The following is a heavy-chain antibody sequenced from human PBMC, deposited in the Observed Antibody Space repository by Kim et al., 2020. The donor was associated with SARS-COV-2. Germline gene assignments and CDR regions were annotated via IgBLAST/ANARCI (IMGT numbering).Heavy chain of an antibody. CDR3: ARASPLDYYDSSGYIDY. J-gene: IGHJ4*02. V-gene: IGHV4-61*02. CDR1: GGSISSGSYY. Sequence: SETLSLTCTVSGGSISSGSYYWSWIRQPAGKGLEWIGRIYTSGSTNYNPSLKSRVTISVDTSKNQFSLKLSSVTAADTAVYYCARASPLDYYDSSGYIDYWGQGTLVTVSS. CDR2: IYTSGST. D-gene: IGHD3-22*01.